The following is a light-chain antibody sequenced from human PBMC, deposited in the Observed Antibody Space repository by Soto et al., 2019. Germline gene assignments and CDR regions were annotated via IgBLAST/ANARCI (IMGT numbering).Light chain of an antibody. CDR2: SAS. Sequence: EVVMTQSPATLSVFPGERVTLSCRASQSVSTSLAGYQQKRGQAPRLLIYSASTRATGIPARFSGSGSGTEFTLTISSLESEDFAVYYCQQYIHGYTFGQGTELEIK. J-gene: IGKJ2*01. CDR1: QSVSTS. CDR3: QQYIHGYT. V-gene: IGKV3-15*01.